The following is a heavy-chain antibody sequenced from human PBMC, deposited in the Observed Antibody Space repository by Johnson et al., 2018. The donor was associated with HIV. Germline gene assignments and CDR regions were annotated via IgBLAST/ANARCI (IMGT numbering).Heavy chain of an antibody. Sequence: EQLVESGGGLVQPGGSLRLSCAASGFTVSRNYMSWVRQDPGKGLEWVSVIYSGGSTYHADSVKGCFTISRDNSKNTVYLQMNSLRAEDTAVYYCARGGLGDYVVAFDIWGQGTMVTVSS. D-gene: IGHD4-17*01. V-gene: IGHV3-66*02. CDR2: IYSGGST. CDR3: ARGGLGDYVVAFDI. J-gene: IGHJ3*02. CDR1: GFTVSRNY.